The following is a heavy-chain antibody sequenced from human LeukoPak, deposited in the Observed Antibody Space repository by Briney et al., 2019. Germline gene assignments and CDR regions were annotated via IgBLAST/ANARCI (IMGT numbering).Heavy chain of an antibody. CDR1: GFTFSNYW. Sequence: GGSLRLSCAAAGFTFSNYWMTWVRQAPGKGLEWVANINRDGSERYYVDSVKGRFTISRDDAKSSLYLQMNSLRAEDTAVYYCARRNAMDVWGQGTTVIVFS. J-gene: IGHJ6*02. CDR2: INRDGSER. V-gene: IGHV3-7*03. CDR3: ARRNAMDV.